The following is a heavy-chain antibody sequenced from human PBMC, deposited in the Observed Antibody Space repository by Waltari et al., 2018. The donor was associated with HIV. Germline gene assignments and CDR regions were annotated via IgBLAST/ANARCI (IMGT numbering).Heavy chain of an antibody. Sequence: QVQLQQWGAGQVKPSETLSLTCLLSDGSFSGFYWTWVRHSPGKGLGWIGQIDQSGASMFHPSLKRRITISMDTSRSHFALKLSPVSPADTAVYYCARGPSVRAFRGNLYFNSSLDVWGQGTTVTVSS. CDR3: ARGPSVRAFRGNLYFNSSLDV. V-gene: IGHV4-34*02. D-gene: IGHD1-1*01. CDR2: IDQSGAS. CDR1: DGSFSGFY. J-gene: IGHJ6*02.